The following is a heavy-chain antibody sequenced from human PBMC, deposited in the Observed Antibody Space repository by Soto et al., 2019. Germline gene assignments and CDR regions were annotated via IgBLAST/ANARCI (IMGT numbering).Heavy chain of an antibody. Sequence: SETLSLTCTVSGGSISSSSYYWGWIRQPPGKGLEWIGSIYYSGSTYYNPSLKSRVTISVDTSKNQFSLKLSSVTAADTAVYYCAARTWIQLGEVGGMDVWGQGTTVTVSS. CDR1: GGSISSSSYY. J-gene: IGHJ6*02. CDR2: IYYSGST. D-gene: IGHD5-18*01. V-gene: IGHV4-39*01. CDR3: AARTWIQLGEVGGMDV.